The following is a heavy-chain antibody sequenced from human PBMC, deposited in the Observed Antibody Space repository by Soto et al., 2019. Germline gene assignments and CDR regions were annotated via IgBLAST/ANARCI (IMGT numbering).Heavy chain of an antibody. CDR2: IHYSGST. Sequence: SETLSLTCTVSGGPINSYYWSSIPHPPGKALEWLEYIHYSGSTSYSPSPGSRVTISVDTGRNRCSLKLSYVNAADTPVYYRGRRLSRANWFDPWGQETLGTVAS. J-gene: IGHJ5*02. V-gene: IGHV4-59*08. CDR3: GRRLSRANWFDP. D-gene: IGHD2-8*01. CDR1: GGPINSYY.